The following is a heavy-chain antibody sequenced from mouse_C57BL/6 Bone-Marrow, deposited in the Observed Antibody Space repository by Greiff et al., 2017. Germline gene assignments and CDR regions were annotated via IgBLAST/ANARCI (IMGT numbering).Heavy chain of an antibody. D-gene: IGHD1-1*01. CDR1: GYTFTSYW. J-gene: IGHJ2*01. Sequence: VQLQQPGAELVMPGASVKLSCKASGYTFTSYWMHWVKQRPGQGLEWIGEIDPSDSYTNYNQKFKGKSTLTVDKSSSTAYMQLRSLTSEDSAVYDCAREGLRGYWGQGTTLTVSS. CDR3: AREGLRGY. CDR2: IDPSDSYT. V-gene: IGHV1-69*01.